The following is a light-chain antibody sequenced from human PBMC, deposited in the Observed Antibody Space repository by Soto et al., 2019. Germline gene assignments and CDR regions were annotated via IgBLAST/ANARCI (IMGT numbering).Light chain of an antibody. CDR3: SSYTSSSPYV. J-gene: IGLJ1*01. CDR2: DVS. V-gene: IGLV2-14*01. Sequence: QSSLTQPASVSGSPGQSITISCTGTSSDVGGYNYVSWYQQHPGKAPKLMIYDVSNRPSGVSNRFSGSKSGNTASLTISGPQAEDEANYYCSSYTSSSPYVFGTGTKATFL. CDR1: SSDVGGYNY.